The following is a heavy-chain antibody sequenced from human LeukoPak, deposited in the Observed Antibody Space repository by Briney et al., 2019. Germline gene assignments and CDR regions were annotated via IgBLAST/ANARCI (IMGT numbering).Heavy chain of an antibody. CDR1: GFTFSNFW. CDR2: IKQDGSEK. V-gene: IGHV3-7*03. Sequence: GGSLRLSCAASGFTFSNFWMNWVRQAPGKGLEWVANIKQDGSEKYYVDSVKGRLTISRDNAKNSLYLQMKSLRAEGTAVYYCARGRVDDYWGQGTLVTVSS. CDR3: ARGRVDDY. J-gene: IGHJ4*02.